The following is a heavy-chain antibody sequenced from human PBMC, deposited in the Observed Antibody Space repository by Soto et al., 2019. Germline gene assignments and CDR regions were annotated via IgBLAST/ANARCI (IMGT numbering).Heavy chain of an antibody. CDR2: INANSGGT. CDR3: ARLQIEVAGTN. V-gene: IGHV1-2*02. J-gene: IGHJ4*02. CDR1: GYTFSDYY. D-gene: IGHD6-19*01. Sequence: ASVKVSCKASGYTFSDYYMHWVRQAPGQGLEWMGWINANSGGTTYAQKFQGRVTMTRDTSISTAYMELSRLSSDDTATYYCARLQIEVAGTNWGQGTLVTVSS.